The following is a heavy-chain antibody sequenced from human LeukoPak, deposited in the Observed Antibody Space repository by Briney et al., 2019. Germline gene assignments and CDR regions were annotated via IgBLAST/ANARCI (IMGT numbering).Heavy chain of an antibody. D-gene: IGHD1-26*01. CDR1: ADSIRSYY. V-gene: IGHV4-59*01. CDR2: IYYSGGT. CDR3: ARRGSYYWFDP. Sequence: SETLSLTCTVSADSIRSYYWNWIRQPPGKGLEWIGYIYYSGGTNYNPSLKSRVTISVDTSTNQFSLRLSSVTAADTAVYYCARRGSYYWFDPWGQGTLVTVSS. J-gene: IGHJ5*02.